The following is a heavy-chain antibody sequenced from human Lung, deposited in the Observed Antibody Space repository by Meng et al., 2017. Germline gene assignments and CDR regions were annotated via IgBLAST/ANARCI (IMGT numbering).Heavy chain of an antibody. V-gene: IGHV1-2*06. J-gene: IGHJ4*02. CDR1: GYNFPDYY. Sequence: QVELVQSGEEVKTPGGSVQVSCKPYGYNFPDYYIHWVRRAPGQGLEWMGRINPKSGDTHYAQKFQARVTMTGDTSISTAYMELSGLRSDDTAMYYCARDEDISAAGKLFGDYWGQGTLVTVSS. D-gene: IGHD6-25*01. CDR2: INPKSGDT. CDR3: ARDEDISAAGKLFGDY.